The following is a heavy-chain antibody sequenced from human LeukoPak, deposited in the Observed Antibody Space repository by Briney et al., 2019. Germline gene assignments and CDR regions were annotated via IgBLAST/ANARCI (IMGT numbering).Heavy chain of an antibody. CDR2: IRYDGNNK. D-gene: IGHD1-14*01. Sequence: GGSLRLSCAASGFPFSDYVMHWVRQAPGKGLEWVAVIRYDGNNKYYADSVKGRFTISRDNSKNMLYLQMNSLGTEDTAVYYCARVTNRKFDYWGQGTLVTVSS. CDR1: GFPFSDYV. CDR3: ARVTNRKFDY. J-gene: IGHJ4*02. V-gene: IGHV3-30*02.